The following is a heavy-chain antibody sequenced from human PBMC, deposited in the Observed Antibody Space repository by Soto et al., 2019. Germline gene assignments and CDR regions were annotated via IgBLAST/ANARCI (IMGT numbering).Heavy chain of an antibody. J-gene: IGHJ4*02. CDR1: GFTFSSYA. D-gene: IGHD3-22*01. Sequence: GGSLRLSCAASGFTFSSYAMSWVRQAPGKGLEWVSAISGSGGSTYYADSVKGRFTISRDNSKNTLYLQMDSLRAEDTAVYYCAKGGHYYYDSSGYYPAGDYWGXGTLVTVSS. CDR3: AKGGHYYYDSSGYYPAGDY. V-gene: IGHV3-23*01. CDR2: ISGSGGST.